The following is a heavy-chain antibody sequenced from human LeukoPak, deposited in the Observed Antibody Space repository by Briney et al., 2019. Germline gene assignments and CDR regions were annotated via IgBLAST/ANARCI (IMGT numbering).Heavy chain of an antibody. CDR2: IDYSGST. J-gene: IGHJ4*02. CDR1: GGSISSYY. D-gene: IGHD6-13*01. Sequence: SETLSLTCTVSGGSISSYYWSWIRQPPGKGLEWMGYIDYSGSTNYNPSLKRRVTITVDTSKNQSSLTLSSVTAADTAVYYCARDRAAAEHFDYWGQGTLVTVSS. V-gene: IGHV4-59*01. CDR3: ARDRAAAEHFDY.